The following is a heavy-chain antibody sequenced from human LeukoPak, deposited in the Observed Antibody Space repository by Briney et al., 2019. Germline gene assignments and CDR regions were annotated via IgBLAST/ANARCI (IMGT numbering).Heavy chain of an antibody. CDR3: ARGGYDYVWWSYRYNPLDY. CDR2: ISYDGSNK. Sequence: GGSLRLSCAASGFTFNSYAMHWVRQAPGKGLEWVAVISYDGSNKYYADSVKGRFTISRDNSKHTLYLQMNSLRAEDTAVYYCARGGYDYVWWSYRYNPLDYWGQGTLVTVSS. D-gene: IGHD3-16*02. CDR1: GFTFNSYA. J-gene: IGHJ4*02. V-gene: IGHV3-30*01.